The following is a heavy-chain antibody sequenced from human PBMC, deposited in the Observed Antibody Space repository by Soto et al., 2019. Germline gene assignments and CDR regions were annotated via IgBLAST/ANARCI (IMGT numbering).Heavy chain of an antibody. J-gene: IGHJ6*02. Sequence: ASVKRSCKASGYTFTSYGISWVRQAPGQGLEWMGWISAYNGNTNYAQKLQGRVTMTTDTSTSTAYMELRSLRSDDTAVYYCARDVRSATDGYYYGMDVWGQGTTVSVS. V-gene: IGHV1-18*04. CDR2: ISAYNGNT. CDR1: GYTFTSYG. D-gene: IGHD6-25*01. CDR3: ARDVRSATDGYYYGMDV.